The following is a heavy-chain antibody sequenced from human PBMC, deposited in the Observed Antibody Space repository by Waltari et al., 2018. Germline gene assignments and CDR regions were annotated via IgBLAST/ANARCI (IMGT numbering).Heavy chain of an antibody. CDR2: ISAQNGQT. CDR3: ARDAGGRGVTGF. V-gene: IGHV1-18*01. Sequence: QVQLVQSGAEVKRPGASVKVSCRASGYTFTNYGFTWVRQAPGQGLEWLGWISAQNGQTNYAQKFQGRVTMTTDTSTNTAYMELGSLRSDDTAVYYCARDAGGRGVTGFWGQGTLVTVSS. J-gene: IGHJ4*02. D-gene: IGHD2-21*02. CDR1: GYTFTNYG.